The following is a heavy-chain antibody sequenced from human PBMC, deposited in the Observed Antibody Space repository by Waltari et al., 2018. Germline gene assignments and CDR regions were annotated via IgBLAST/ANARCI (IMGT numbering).Heavy chain of an antibody. Sequence: DVQLVETGCGLVQPGGPLRLSCPASGFPFRTSWMHWVRHGPGTGLMWVSRIDSDGSSTSYEDSVRGRFTISRDNAKNTLYLQMNSVRDEDTAVYYCGRARVQGVKYFDYWGRGTLVTVSS. D-gene: IGHD3-10*01. J-gene: IGHJ4*02. CDR1: GFPFRTSW. V-gene: IGHV3-74*01. CDR3: GRARVQGVKYFDY. CDR2: IDSDGSST.